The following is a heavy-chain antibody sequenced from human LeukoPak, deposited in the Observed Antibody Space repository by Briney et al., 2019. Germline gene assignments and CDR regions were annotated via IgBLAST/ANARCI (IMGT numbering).Heavy chain of an antibody. CDR2: INAGNGNT. Sequence: ASVNVSCTASGYTFTSYAMHWVRQAPGQRLEWMGWINAGNGNTKYSQKFQGRVTITRDTSASTAYMELSSLRSEDTAVYYCARDLVSSRATGPWGYWGQGTLVTVSS. D-gene: IGHD6-13*01. CDR1: GYTFTSYA. CDR3: ARDLVSSRATGPWGY. J-gene: IGHJ4*02. V-gene: IGHV1-3*01.